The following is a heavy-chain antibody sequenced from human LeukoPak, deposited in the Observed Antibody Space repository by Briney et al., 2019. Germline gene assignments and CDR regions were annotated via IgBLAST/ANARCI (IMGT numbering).Heavy chain of an antibody. CDR3: ARHNWELLPPNDAFDI. D-gene: IGHD1-26*01. CDR1: GFTFSDYY. CDR2: ISSSGSTI. J-gene: IGHJ3*02. V-gene: IGHV3-11*04. Sequence: PGGSLRLSCAASGFTFSDYYMSWIRQAPGKGLEWVSYISSSGSTIYYADSVKGRFTISRDNAKNSLYLQMNSLRAEDTAVYYCARHNWELLPPNDAFDIWGQGTMVTVSS.